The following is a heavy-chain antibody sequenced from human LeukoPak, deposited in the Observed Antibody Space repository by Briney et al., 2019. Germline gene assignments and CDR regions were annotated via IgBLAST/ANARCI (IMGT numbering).Heavy chain of an antibody. CDR3: ARDSAVATYYGVDV. V-gene: IGHV3-7*01. J-gene: IGHJ6*02. CDR2: IQSDGNEK. D-gene: IGHD6-19*01. Sequence: GGSLRLSCGASGFTFRDYWMSWVRQAPGKGLEWVANIQSDGNEKNYIDSVQGRFTISRDNAKTSLYLQMNSLRAEDTAVYYCARDSAVATYYGVDVWGQGTTVTVSS. CDR1: GFTFRDYW.